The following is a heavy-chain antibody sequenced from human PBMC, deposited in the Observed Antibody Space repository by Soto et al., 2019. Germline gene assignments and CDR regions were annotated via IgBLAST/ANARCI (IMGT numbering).Heavy chain of an antibody. CDR2: ISGSGGST. V-gene: IGHV3-23*01. CDR3: AKENGYSSSWFEFDY. J-gene: IGHJ4*02. Sequence: GGSLRLSCAASGFPFSSYAMSWVRQAPGKGLEWVSAISGSGGSTYYADSVKGRFTISRDNSENTLYLQMNSLRAEDTAVYYCAKENGYSSSWFEFDYWGQGTLVTVSS. CDR1: GFPFSSYA. D-gene: IGHD6-13*01.